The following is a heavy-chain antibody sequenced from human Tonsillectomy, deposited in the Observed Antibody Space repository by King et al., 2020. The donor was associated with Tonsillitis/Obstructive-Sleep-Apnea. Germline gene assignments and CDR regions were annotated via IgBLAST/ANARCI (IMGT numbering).Heavy chain of an antibody. CDR2: IWYDGSNK. Sequence: QLVQSGGGVVQPGRSLRLSCAASGFTFSSYGMHWVRQAPGKGLEWVAVIWYDGSNKYYADSVKGRFTISRDNSKNTLYLQMNSLRAEDTAGYYCARDGKVLEWLSPPYYYYYMDVWGKGTTVTVSS. CDR3: ARDGKVLEWLSPPYYYYYMDV. CDR1: GFTFSSYG. V-gene: IGHV3-33*01. D-gene: IGHD3-3*01. J-gene: IGHJ6*03.